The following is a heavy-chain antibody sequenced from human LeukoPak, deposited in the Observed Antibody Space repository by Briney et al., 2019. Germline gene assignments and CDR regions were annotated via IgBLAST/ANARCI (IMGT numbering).Heavy chain of an antibody. CDR2: ISSSSSTI. CDR1: GFTFSSYS. Sequence: AGGSLRLSCAASGFTFSSYSMNWVRQAPWKGLEWVSYISSSSSTIYYADSVKGRFTISRDNAKNSLYLQMNSLRAEDTAVYYCARDDGSSWYNFDYWGQGTLVTVSS. D-gene: IGHD6-13*01. CDR3: ARDDGSSWYNFDY. J-gene: IGHJ4*02. V-gene: IGHV3-48*01.